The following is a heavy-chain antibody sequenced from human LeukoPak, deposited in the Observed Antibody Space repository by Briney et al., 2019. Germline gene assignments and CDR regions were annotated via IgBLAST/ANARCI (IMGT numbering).Heavy chain of an antibody. D-gene: IGHD6-13*01. J-gene: IGHJ5*02. V-gene: IGHV1-69*05. CDR3: ARASIPAAGRGLENWFDP. Sequence: SVKVSCKXSGGTFSSYAISWVRQTPGQGLEWMGRIIPIFGTANYAQKFQGRVTITTDESTSTAYMELSSLRSEDTAVYYCARASIPAAGRGLENWFDPWGQGTLVTVSS. CDR2: IIPIFGTA. CDR1: GGTFSSYA.